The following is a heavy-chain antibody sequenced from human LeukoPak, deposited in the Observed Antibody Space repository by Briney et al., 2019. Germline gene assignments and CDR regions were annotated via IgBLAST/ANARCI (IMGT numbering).Heavy chain of an antibody. V-gene: IGHV4-39*01. D-gene: IGHD6-13*01. Sequence: ETLSLTCSVTGGSISSGGYYWSWIRQPPGKGLEWIGSIYYSGSTYYSPSLKSRVTISVDTSKNQFSLKLNSVTAADTAVYYCARHRIPAADDAFDIWGQGTMVTVSS. CDR3: ARHRIPAADDAFDI. CDR2: IYYSGST. CDR1: GGSISSGGYY. J-gene: IGHJ3*02.